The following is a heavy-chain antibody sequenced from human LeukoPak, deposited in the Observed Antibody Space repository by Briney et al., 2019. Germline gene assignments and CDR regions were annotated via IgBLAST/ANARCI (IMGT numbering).Heavy chain of an antibody. CDR2: IYYSGST. D-gene: IGHD3-10*01. V-gene: IGHV4-59*01. CDR3: ARSERLRWMVRGVQFDY. J-gene: IGHJ4*02. Sequence: SETLSLTCTVSGGSISSYYWSWIRQPPGKGLEWIGYIYYSGSTNYNPSLKSRVTISVDTSKNQFSLKLSSVTAADTAVYCCARSERLRWMVRGVQFDYWGQGTLVTVSS. CDR1: GGSISSYY.